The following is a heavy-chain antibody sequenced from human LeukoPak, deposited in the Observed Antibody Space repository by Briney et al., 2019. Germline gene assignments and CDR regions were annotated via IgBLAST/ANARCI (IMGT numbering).Heavy chain of an antibody. CDR1: GGTFSSYA. CDR2: IIPILGIA. J-gene: IGHJ5*02. Sequence: SVKVSCKASGGTFSSYAIGWVRQAPGQGLEWMGRIIPILGIANYAQKFQGRVTITADKSTSTAYMELSSLRSEDTAVYYCAREYGSGRYNWFDPWGQGTLVTVSS. D-gene: IGHD3-10*01. V-gene: IGHV1-69*04. CDR3: AREYGSGRYNWFDP.